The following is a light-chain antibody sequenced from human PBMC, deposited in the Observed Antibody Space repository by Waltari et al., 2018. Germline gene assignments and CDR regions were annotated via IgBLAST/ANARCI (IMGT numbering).Light chain of an antibody. Sequence: QSPLTQPASVSASPGQSITISCTGTRSDIGGYVYASWYQQHPGRAPKLIIYEVDNRPSGISSRFSGSKSGNTASLTISGLQPEDEADYYCCSYTNSGTRVFGTGTKVTVL. J-gene: IGLJ1*01. CDR3: CSYTNSGTRV. CDR2: EVD. CDR1: RSDIGGYVY. V-gene: IGLV2-14*03.